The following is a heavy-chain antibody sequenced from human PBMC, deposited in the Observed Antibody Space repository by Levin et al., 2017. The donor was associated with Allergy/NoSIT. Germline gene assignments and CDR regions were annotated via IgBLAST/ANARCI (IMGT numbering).Heavy chain of an antibody. CDR3: VRGYDFWSRGSEGDV. Sequence: SETLSLTCAVYGGSFSGYYWSWIRQPPGKGLEWIGEINHSGSTNYNPSLKSRVTISVDTSKSQFSLELSSVTAADTAVYYCVRGYDFWSRGSEGDVWGQGTTVIVSS. J-gene: IGHJ6*02. D-gene: IGHD3-3*01. V-gene: IGHV4-34*01. CDR2: INHSGST. CDR1: GGSFSGYY.